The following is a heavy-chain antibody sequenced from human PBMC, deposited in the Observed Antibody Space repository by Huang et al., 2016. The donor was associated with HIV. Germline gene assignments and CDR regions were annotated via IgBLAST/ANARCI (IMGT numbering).Heavy chain of an antibody. J-gene: IGHJ4*02. CDR1: GYTFTNYD. CDR2: MNPNTCNT. V-gene: IGHV1-8*02. D-gene: IGHD4-17*01. Sequence: QVHLVQSGAEVKKPGASVKVSCKASGYTFTNYDINWVPQAPGRGLEWMGWMNPNTCNTGFAQSFQGRLTMTRKTSITTAYMELTSLTSEDTAVYYCARSAYGDLDYWGLGTLVIVSS. CDR3: ARSAYGDLDY.